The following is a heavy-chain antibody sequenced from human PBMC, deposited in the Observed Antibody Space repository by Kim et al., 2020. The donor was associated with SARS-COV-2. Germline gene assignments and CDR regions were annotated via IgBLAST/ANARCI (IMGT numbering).Heavy chain of an antibody. D-gene: IGHD3-10*01. CDR2: IYYSGST. CDR1: GGSISSYY. J-gene: IGHJ3*02. Sequence: SETLSLTCTVSGGSISSYYWSWIRQPPGKGLEWIGYIYYSGSTNYNPSLKSRVTISVDTSKNQFSLKLSSVTAADTAVYYCAGWLGAFDIWGQGTMVTVSS. V-gene: IGHV4-59*01. CDR3: AGWLGAFDI.